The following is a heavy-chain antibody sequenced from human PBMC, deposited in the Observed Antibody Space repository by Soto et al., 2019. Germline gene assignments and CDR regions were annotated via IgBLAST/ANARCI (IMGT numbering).Heavy chain of an antibody. CDR3: AKGSGWSRYYYYGMDV. D-gene: IGHD6-19*01. Sequence: SQTLSLTCGISGDSVSSNSAAWNWIRQSPSRGLEWLGRTYYRSKWYNDYAVSVKSRITINPDTSKNQFSLQLNSVTPEDTAVYYCAKGSGWSRYYYYGMDVCHKGTRVTVSS. CDR2: TYYRSKWYN. J-gene: IGHJ6*04. V-gene: IGHV6-1*01. CDR1: GDSVSSNSAA.